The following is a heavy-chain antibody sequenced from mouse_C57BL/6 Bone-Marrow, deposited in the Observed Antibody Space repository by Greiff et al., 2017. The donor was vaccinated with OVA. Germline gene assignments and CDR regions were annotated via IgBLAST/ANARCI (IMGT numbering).Heavy chain of an antibody. Sequence: QVQLQQSGPGLVQPSQSLSITCTVSGFSLTSYGVHWVRQSPGKGLEWLGVIWSGGSTDYNAAFISRLSISKDNSKSQVFFKMNSLQADDTAIYYCARNRGNYYGSSYTWFAYWGQGTLVTVSA. CDR3: ARNRGNYYGSSYTWFAY. J-gene: IGHJ3*01. V-gene: IGHV2-2*01. CDR1: GFSLTSYG. D-gene: IGHD1-1*01. CDR2: IWSGGST.